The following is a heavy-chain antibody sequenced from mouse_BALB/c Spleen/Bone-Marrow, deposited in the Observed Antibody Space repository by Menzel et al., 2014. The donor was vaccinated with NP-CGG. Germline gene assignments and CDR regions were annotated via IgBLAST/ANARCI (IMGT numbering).Heavy chain of an antibody. D-gene: IGHD2-3*01. Sequence: EVMLVESGGGLVQPGRSLKISCAASGFDFXGFWMGWVRLAPGKGLEWIGEINPDSSTINYTPSLKDRFIISRDNAKNTLYPQMSKVRSEDTALYYCARLGYYGGFAYWGQGTLVTVSA. CDR3: ARLGYYGGFAY. V-gene: IGHV4-1*02. CDR2: INPDSSTI. CDR1: GFDFXGFW. J-gene: IGHJ3*01.